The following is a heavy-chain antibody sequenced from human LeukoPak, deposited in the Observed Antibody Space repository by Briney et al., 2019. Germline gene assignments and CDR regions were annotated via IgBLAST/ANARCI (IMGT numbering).Heavy chain of an antibody. D-gene: IGHD5-24*01. CDR2: IYPGDSDT. V-gene: IGHV5-51*01. CDR1: GYSFTSYW. Sequence: GESLKISCKSSGYSFTSYWIGWVRQMPGKGLEWMGIIYPGDSDTRYSPSFQGQVTISADKSISTAYLQWSSLKASDTAMYYCARQPRDGSTIEGAFDIWGQGTMVTVSS. CDR3: ARQPRDGSTIEGAFDI. J-gene: IGHJ3*02.